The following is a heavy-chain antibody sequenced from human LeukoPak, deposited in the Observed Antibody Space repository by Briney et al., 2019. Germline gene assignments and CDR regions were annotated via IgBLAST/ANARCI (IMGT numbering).Heavy chain of an antibody. CDR2: IYYSGST. CDR1: GGSISSYY. CDR3: SREGRWLQLGFDY. D-gene: IGHD5-24*01. Sequence: SETLSLTCTVSGGSISSYYLSWIRQPPGKELEWIGYIYYSGSTKYNPSLKSRVTISVDTSKSQFSPKLSSVTAADTAVYFCSREGRWLQLGFDYWGRGTLVTVSS. V-gene: IGHV4-59*01. J-gene: IGHJ4*02.